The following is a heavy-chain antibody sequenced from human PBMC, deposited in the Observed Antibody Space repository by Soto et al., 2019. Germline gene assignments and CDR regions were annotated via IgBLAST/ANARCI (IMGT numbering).Heavy chain of an antibody. CDR1: GYTFTNSY. CDR2: INPSGGST. V-gene: IGHV1-46*01. CDR3: ARDGGRSGGWSGGGMDV. D-gene: IGHD6-19*01. Sequence: ASVKVSCKASGYTFTNSYMHWVRQAPGQGLEWMGIINPSGGSTTYAQRFQGRVTMTRDTSTSTVYMDLSSLRSEDTAVYYCARDGGRSGGWSGGGMDVWGQGTAVTVSS. J-gene: IGHJ6*02.